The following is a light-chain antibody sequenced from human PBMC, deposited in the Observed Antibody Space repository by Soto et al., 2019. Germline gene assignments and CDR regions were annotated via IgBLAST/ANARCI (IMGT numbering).Light chain of an antibody. CDR3: QQSYIKPWT. J-gene: IGKJ1*01. CDR1: QSIDGY. Sequence: DIQMTQSPSSLSASVGDRVTITCRASQSIDGYLNCYQQKPGKAPNLLINAASNLQSGVPSRFSGSGSGTDFTLTISSLQREDFATYYCQQSYIKPWTFGQGTKVDIK. V-gene: IGKV1-39*01. CDR2: AAS.